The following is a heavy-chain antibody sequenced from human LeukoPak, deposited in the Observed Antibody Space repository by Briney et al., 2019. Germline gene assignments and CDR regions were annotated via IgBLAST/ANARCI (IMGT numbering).Heavy chain of an antibody. CDR3: ARDDCRSSSCQKHQIWFDP. CDR2: MNPNRGRT. CDR1: GYTLTSYD. D-gene: IGHD2-2*01. J-gene: IGHJ5*02. V-gene: IGHV1-8*01. Sequence: ASVKVSCKASGYTLTSYDINWVRQATGQGLEWMVWMNPNRGRTGYAQNFQGRSTITRNTSIRTAYMELSSLSSEDTAVHYCARDDCRSSSCQKHQIWFDPWGQGNLVTPSP.